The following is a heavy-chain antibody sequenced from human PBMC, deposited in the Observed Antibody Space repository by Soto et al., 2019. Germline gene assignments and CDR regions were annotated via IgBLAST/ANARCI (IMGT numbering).Heavy chain of an antibody. V-gene: IGHV1-3*01. D-gene: IGHD5-12*01. CDR3: ARAISGYVS. CDR1: GITYSHYA. Sequence: QVQLVQSGAEVKKPGASVKVSCKASGITYSHYAIHWVRQVPGQRLEWMGWINAGNGDTRYSQKFQGRVTLTRDTSANTAYMDLSSLRSEDTAIYYCARAISGYVSWGQGTLVTVSS. CDR2: INAGNGDT. J-gene: IGHJ5*02.